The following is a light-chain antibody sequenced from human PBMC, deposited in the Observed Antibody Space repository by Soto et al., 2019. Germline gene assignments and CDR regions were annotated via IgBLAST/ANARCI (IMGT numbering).Light chain of an antibody. CDR3: QQSHSFPLT. CDR2: AAS. J-gene: IGKJ4*01. Sequence: IQMMQSPSSLSASVGDRVTITCRASQSISNYLNWYQQKPGKAPKLLIYAASTLPNGVPSRFSGRGSGTEFTLTINSLQPEDSATYYRQQSHSFPLTFGGGTKVDIK. CDR1: QSISNY. V-gene: IGKV1-39*01.